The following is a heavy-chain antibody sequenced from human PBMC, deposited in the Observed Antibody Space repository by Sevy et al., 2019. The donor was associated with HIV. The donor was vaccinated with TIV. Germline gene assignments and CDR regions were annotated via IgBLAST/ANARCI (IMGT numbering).Heavy chain of an antibody. D-gene: IGHD2-15*01. CDR1: GFRFSYHN. Sequence: GGSLRLSCAASGFRFSYHNMNWVRQAPGKGLEWISYISNSGSTTYLAASVRGRFTISRDNAKNSLFLEMDNLTDEDTAVYYCAREENRKLQTIPLDSWGRGIQVTVSS. V-gene: IGHV3-48*02. CDR2: ISNSGSTT. J-gene: IGHJ4*02. CDR3: AREENRKLQTIPLDS.